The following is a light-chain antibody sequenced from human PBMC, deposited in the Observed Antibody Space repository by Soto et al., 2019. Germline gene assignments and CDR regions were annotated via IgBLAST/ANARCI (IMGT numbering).Light chain of an antibody. V-gene: IGLV2-8*01. CDR2: EVS. J-gene: IGLJ1*01. CDR1: STEVGGYNY. CDR3: SSYAGNNIHYV. Sequence: QSALTQPPSASGSAGPSVTISCTGTSTEVGGYNYVSWYQQHPGKAPKLMIYEVSKRPSGVPDRFSGSKSGNTASLTVSGLQAEDEADYYCSSYAGNNIHYVFGTGTKLTVL.